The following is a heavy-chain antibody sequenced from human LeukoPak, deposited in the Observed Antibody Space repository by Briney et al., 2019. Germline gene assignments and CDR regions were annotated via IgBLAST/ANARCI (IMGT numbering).Heavy chain of an antibody. V-gene: IGHV1-8*01. D-gene: IGHD3-22*01. CDR3: ARRRMIVPGSWFDP. J-gene: IGHJ5*02. CDR1: GYTFTSYD. CDR2: MNPNSGNT. Sequence: ASVKVSCKASGYTFTSYDINWVRQATGQGLEWMGWMNPNSGNTGYAQKFQGRVTMTRNTSISTAYMELSSLGSEDTAVYYCARRRMIVPGSWFDPWGQGTLVTVSS.